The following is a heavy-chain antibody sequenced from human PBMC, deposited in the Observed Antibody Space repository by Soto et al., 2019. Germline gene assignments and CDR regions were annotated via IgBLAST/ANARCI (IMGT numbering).Heavy chain of an antibody. CDR1: GGSISSGGYS. V-gene: IGHV4-30-2*01. D-gene: IGHD2-15*01. CDR2: IYHSGST. J-gene: IGHJ3*02. CDR3: AREAKRDLKFLYCSGRTCYRPDDAFDI. Sequence: SETLSLTCAVSGGSISSGGYSWRWIRQTPGKGLEWIGYIYHSGSTYYNPSLKSRVTISVDTSKNQFSLKLSSVTAADTAVYYCAREAKRDLKFLYCSGRTCYRPDDAFDIWGQGTMVTVSS.